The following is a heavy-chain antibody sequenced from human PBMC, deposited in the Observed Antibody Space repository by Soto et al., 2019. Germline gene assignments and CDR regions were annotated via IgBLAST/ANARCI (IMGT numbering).Heavy chain of an antibody. CDR1: GFSVTNSY. CDR3: ARDWSKFSYNYPYYYAMDA. CDR2: LYSSGTT. Sequence: GVSLGLSGPLSGFSVTNSYINWVRQAPGKGLEWVSILYSSGTTYYADSVRGRFTVSRDDSKNTLFLHMNSLRADDTAVYYCARDWSKFSYNYPYYYAMDAWGQGTTVTVSS. J-gene: IGHJ6*02. D-gene: IGHD5-18*01. V-gene: IGHV3-53*01.